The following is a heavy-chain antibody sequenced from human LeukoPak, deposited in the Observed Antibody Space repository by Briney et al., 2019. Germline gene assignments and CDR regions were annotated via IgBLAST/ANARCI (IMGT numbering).Heavy chain of an antibody. Sequence: ASVKVSCKASGYTFTSYYMHWVRQAPGQGLEWMGIINPSGGSTSYAQKSQGRVTMTRDTSTSTVYMELSSLRSEDTAVYYCARARLNYYDSSGDAFDIWGQGTMVTVSS. D-gene: IGHD3-22*01. J-gene: IGHJ3*02. CDR3: ARARLNYYDSSGDAFDI. V-gene: IGHV1-46*01. CDR2: INPSGGST. CDR1: GYTFTSYY.